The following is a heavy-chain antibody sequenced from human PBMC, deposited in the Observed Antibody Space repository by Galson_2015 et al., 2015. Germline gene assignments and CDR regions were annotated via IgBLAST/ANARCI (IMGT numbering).Heavy chain of an antibody. CDR1: GFTFSDYY. V-gene: IGHV3-11*01. D-gene: IGHD6-13*01. CDR2: ISSSGSTI. CDR3: ARHIAAAGAPFDY. Sequence: SLRLSCAASGFTFSDYYMSWIRQAPGKGLEWVSYISSSGSTIYYADSVKGRFTISRDNAKNSLYLQMNSLRAEDTAVYYCARHIAAAGAPFDYWGQGTLVTVSS. J-gene: IGHJ4*02.